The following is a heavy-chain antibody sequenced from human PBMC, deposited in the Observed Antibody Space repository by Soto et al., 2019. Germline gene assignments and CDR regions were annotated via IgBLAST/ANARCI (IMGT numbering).Heavy chain of an antibody. Sequence: QVQLQESGPGLVKPSQTLSLTCTVSGGSISSGDYYWSWIRQPPGKGLEWIGYIYYSGSTYYNPSLKSRVIISVDTSKNQFSLKLSSVTAADTAVYYCARGYDYGDHGYYFDYWGQGTLVTVSS. D-gene: IGHD4-17*01. CDR2: IYYSGST. CDR1: GGSISSGDYY. V-gene: IGHV4-30-4*01. CDR3: ARGYDYGDHGYYFDY. J-gene: IGHJ4*02.